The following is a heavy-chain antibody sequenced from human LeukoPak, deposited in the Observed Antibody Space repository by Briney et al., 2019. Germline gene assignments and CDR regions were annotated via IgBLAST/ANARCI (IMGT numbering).Heavy chain of an antibody. CDR1: NGSISHSY. CDR2: IYYSGST. CDR3: ARGSSYYDSSGYHYGDAFDI. D-gene: IGHD3-22*01. J-gene: IGHJ3*02. Sequence: SETLSLTCTVSNGSISHSYWSWIRQPPGKGLEWIGYIYYSGSTNYNPSLKSRVTISVDTSKNQFSLKLSSVTAADTAVYYCARGSSYYDSSGYHYGDAFDIWGQGTMVTVSS. V-gene: IGHV4-59*01.